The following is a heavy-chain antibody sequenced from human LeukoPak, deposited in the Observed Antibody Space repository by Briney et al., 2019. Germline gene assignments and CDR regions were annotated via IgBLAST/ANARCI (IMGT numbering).Heavy chain of an antibody. CDR3: ARGEDKRGRQFYYMDL. CDR2: IYHSGSTT. Sequence: PSETLSLTCTVSGGSVSGSTYYWNWIRQPPGKGLEWIGYIYHSGSTTNYNPSLKSRATITVDTSKNQFSLKLNYVTAADTAVYYLARGEDKRGRQFYYMDLWGKGTQVTVSS. D-gene: IGHD2-15*01. CDR1: GGSVSGSTYY. V-gene: IGHV4-61*01. J-gene: IGHJ6*03.